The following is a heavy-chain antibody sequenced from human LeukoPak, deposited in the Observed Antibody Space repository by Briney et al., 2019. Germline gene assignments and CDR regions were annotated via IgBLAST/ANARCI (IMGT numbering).Heavy chain of an antibody. CDR1: GFTFSSYS. Sequence: GGSLRLSCAASGFTFSSYSMNWVRQAPGKGLEWVSYISSSSSTIYYADSVKGRFTISRDNAKNSLYLQMNSLRAEDTAVYYCARDRARYDSSGYYGYWGQGTLVTVSS. V-gene: IGHV3-48*04. D-gene: IGHD3-22*01. CDR2: ISSSSSTI. J-gene: IGHJ4*02. CDR3: ARDRARYDSSGYYGY.